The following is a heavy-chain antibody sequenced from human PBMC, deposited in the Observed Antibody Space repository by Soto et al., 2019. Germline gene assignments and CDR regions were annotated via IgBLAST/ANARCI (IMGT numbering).Heavy chain of an antibody. Sequence: QPGGSLRLSCVVSGFTFSNYGMHWVRQAPGEGLQWVAVISYDGRDEQYADSVKGRFIVSRDNSKNTVYLQMNSLRLEDTAVYSCAKQESGSYFDFWGHGTLVTGSS. D-gene: IGHD1-26*01. J-gene: IGHJ4*01. V-gene: IGHV3-30*18. CDR2: ISYDGRDE. CDR3: AKQESGSYFDF. CDR1: GFTFSNYG.